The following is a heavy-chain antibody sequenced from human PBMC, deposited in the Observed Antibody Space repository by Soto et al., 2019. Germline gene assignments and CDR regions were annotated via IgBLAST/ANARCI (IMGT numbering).Heavy chain of an antibody. J-gene: IGHJ4*02. Sequence: PGESLKISCKTSGYSFSNYWIGWVRQMPGKGLEWMGIIFPGDSDTTYSPSFQGQVTISADKSITTAYLQWSSLKASDTAMYYCARQSDSSGYYSDWGQGTLVTVSS. CDR3: ARQSDSSGYYSD. CDR1: GYSFSNYW. CDR2: IFPGDSDT. D-gene: IGHD3-22*01. V-gene: IGHV5-51*01.